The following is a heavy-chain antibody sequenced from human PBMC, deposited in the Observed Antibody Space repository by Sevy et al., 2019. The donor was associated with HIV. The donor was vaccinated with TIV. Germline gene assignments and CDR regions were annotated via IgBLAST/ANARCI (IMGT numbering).Heavy chain of an antibody. CDR2: IIPIFGTA. D-gene: IGHD3-22*01. J-gene: IGHJ4*02. Sequence: ASVKVSCKASGGTFSSYAISWVRQAPGQGLEWMGGIIPIFGTANYAQKFQGRVTITADESTSTAYMELSSLRSEDTAGYYCARDPLSGDYYDSSGGYWGQGTLVTVSS. CDR3: ARDPLSGDYYDSSGGY. CDR1: GGTFSSYA. V-gene: IGHV1-69*13.